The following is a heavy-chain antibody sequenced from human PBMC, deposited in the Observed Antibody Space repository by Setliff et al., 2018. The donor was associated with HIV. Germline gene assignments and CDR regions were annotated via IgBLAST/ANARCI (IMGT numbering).Heavy chain of an antibody. CDR1: GGSFYTYA. CDR2: IVPVFRTV. V-gene: IGHV1-69*13. J-gene: IGHJ5*02. D-gene: IGHD3-3*01. CDR3: ARGPKKGVDILPPDS. Sequence: SVKVSCKASGGSFYTYAFTWVRQAPGQGREWVGGIVPVFRTVNYAQKLQGRVTITADESTSTSYMELNSLTSDDTAVYYCARGPKKGVDILPPDSWGQGTLGTVSS.